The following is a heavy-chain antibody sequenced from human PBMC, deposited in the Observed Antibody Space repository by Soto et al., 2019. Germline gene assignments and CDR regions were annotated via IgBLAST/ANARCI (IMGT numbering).Heavy chain of an antibody. J-gene: IGHJ4*02. V-gene: IGHV4-61*08. CDR2: IYYSGST. D-gene: IGHD5-18*01. CDR3: ARSGYSYIYHYFDY. CDR1: GGSVSSGDHY. Sequence: ASETLSLTCTVSGGSVSSGDHYWSWIRQPPGKGLEWIGQIYYSGSTNYHPSLKSRVTISVDTSKNQFSLNLSSVTAADTALYYCARSGYSYIYHYFDYWGQGTQVTFCS.